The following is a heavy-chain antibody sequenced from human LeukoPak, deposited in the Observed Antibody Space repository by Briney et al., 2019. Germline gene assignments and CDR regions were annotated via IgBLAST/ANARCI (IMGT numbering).Heavy chain of an antibody. Sequence: SETLSLTCSVSGASIRSYYWSWIRQPPGKGLEWIGYIYTSGSTNHSPSLKGRVSLSMDTSKNHFSLTLSSVTAADTAVYYCARVNGLRAFYYYYGMDVWGQGTTVTVSS. V-gene: IGHV4-4*09. D-gene: IGHD1-1*01. J-gene: IGHJ6*02. CDR3: ARVNGLRAFYYYYGMDV. CDR2: IYTSGST. CDR1: GASIRSYY.